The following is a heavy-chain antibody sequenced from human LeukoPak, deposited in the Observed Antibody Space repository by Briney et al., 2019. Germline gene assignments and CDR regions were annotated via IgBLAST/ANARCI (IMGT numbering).Heavy chain of an antibody. CDR2: IYYSGCS. J-gene: IGHJ3*02. D-gene: IGHD3-10*01. CDR1: GGSISSSSYY. Sequence: SETLSLTCTVSGGSISSSSYYWGCIRHPPGKGLEWIGSIYYSGCSYYNPSLKSRVTISVDTSKNLFSLKLSSVTAADTAVYYCARSFPKNRGAFEIWGQGTMVTVSS. V-gene: IGHV4-39*01. CDR3: ARSFPKNRGAFEI.